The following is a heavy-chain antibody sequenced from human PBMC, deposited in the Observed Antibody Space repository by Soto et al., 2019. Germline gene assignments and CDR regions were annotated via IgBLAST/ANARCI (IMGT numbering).Heavy chain of an antibody. CDR3: APMGV. Sequence: VGSLRLSCAASGFTFSSYAMSWVRQAPGKGLEWVSAISGSDNNTYYADSVKGRFTISRDNSKNTLYLQMSSLRADDTAVYYCAPMGVWGQGTTVTVSS. V-gene: IGHV3-23*01. CDR2: ISGSDNNT. CDR1: GFTFSSYA. J-gene: IGHJ6*02.